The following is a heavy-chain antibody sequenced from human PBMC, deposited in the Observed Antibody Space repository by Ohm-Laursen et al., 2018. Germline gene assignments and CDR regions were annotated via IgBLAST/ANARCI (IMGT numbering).Heavy chain of an antibody. CDR1: GFTLSSHW. Sequence: GSLRLSRTASGFTLSSHWMHWVRQAPGKGLLWVSRINSVGTSITYADSVKGRFTISRDNAKNTLYLQMNSLRAEDTGVYYCARDRCSGGSCYSYGMDVWGQGTTVTVSS. D-gene: IGHD2-15*01. CDR2: INSVGTSI. CDR3: ARDRCSGGSCYSYGMDV. J-gene: IGHJ6*02. V-gene: IGHV3-74*01.